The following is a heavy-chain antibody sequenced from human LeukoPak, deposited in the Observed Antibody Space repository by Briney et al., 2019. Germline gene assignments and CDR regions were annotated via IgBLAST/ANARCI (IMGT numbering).Heavy chain of an antibody. Sequence: GGSLRLSCAASGITFSSYAMSWVRQAPGKGLEWVSALSGSGGSTYYADSVKGRFTISRDNSKNTLYLQMNSLRAEDTAVYYCVTMVRGVLNFDYWGQGTLVTVSS. D-gene: IGHD3-10*01. J-gene: IGHJ4*02. CDR3: VTMVRGVLNFDY. V-gene: IGHV3-23*01. CDR1: GITFSSYA. CDR2: LSGSGGST.